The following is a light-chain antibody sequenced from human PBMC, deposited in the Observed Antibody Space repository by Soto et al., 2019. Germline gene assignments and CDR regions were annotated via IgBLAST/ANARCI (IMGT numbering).Light chain of an antibody. V-gene: IGKV1-12*01. Sequence: DIQMTQSPSSVSASVGDRVTITCRASQGLSTWLAWYQQKPGKAPTLLIYAASSLQSGVPSRFSGSGSGTDFTLTISSLQTEDSATYYCQQGNSMPLLTFGGGTKVEIK. CDR3: QQGNSMPLLT. CDR1: QGLSTW. CDR2: AAS. J-gene: IGKJ4*01.